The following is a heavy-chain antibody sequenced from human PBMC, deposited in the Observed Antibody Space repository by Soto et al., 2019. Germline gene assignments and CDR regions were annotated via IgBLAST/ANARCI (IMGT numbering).Heavy chain of an antibody. Sequence: PETLSLTCTVSGGSITCSYWSWIRRPPGKGLEWIAYIYDTGISCYTPSTSYNPSLKSRDTMSVDPSKRQFSLKLTSVTSADTAVYYCALGEYAFFYYGLDVWGQGITVTVSS. V-gene: IGHV4-59*01. CDR3: ALGEYAFFYYGLDV. CDR1: GGSITCSY. CDR2: IYDTGISCYTPST. J-gene: IGHJ6*02.